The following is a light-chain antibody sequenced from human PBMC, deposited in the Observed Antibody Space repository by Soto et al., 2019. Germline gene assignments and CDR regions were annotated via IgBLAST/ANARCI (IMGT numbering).Light chain of an antibody. CDR3: AEWYDSLNGYYV. CDR2: SNN. J-gene: IGLJ1*01. V-gene: IGLV1-44*01. CDR1: SSNIGSNN. Sequence: QSVLTQPPSASGTPGQRVTISCSGSSSNIGSNNVNCYQQLPGTAPKLLLYSNNQRPSGVPDRCSGSTSGTSAALATSGRQSEDEADYYCAEWYDSLNGYYVFGTGTKVTVL.